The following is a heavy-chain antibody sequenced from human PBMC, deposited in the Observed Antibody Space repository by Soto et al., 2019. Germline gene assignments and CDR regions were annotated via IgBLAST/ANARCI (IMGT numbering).Heavy chain of an antibody. V-gene: IGHV4-61*01. J-gene: IGHJ3*01. CDR1: GGSVRSGSHY. D-gene: IGHD2-21*02. Sequence: QVQLQESDPGLVKPSETLSLTCTVSGGSVRSGSHYWSWIRQPPGKGLEWIGYIYYSGSTNYNPSLKSRVTISVDTSKNQFSLKLNSVTAADTAVYYCARGLLDHDAFELWGQGTMVTVSS. CDR2: IYYSGST. CDR3: ARGLLDHDAFEL.